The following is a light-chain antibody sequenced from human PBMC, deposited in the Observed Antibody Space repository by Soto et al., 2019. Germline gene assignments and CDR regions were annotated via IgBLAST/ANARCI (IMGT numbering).Light chain of an antibody. CDR1: QSISSH. CDR2: EAS. Sequence: DIQKTQSPSSLSASVGDRVTITCRASQSISSHLNWYQQKPGKTPELLIYEASSLQSGVPSRFSGSGSGTDFTLTISTLQSVDFATYYCQHSYSAPYTFGQGTKLEIK. J-gene: IGKJ2*01. V-gene: IGKV1-39*01. CDR3: QHSYSAPYT.